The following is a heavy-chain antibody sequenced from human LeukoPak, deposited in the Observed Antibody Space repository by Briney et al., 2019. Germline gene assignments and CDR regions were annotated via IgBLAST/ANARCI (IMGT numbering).Heavy chain of an antibody. D-gene: IGHD5-18*01. CDR2: ISGSGGGT. V-gene: IGHV3-23*01. CDR3: ARDQRYSYGLYPNWFDP. J-gene: IGHJ5*02. CDR1: GFTFSSYG. Sequence: GGSLRLSCAASGFTFSSYGMSWVRQAPGKGLEWVSAISGSGGGTYYADSVKGRFTISRDNSKNSLYLQMNSLRAEDTAVYYCARDQRYSYGLYPNWFDPWGQGTLVTVSS.